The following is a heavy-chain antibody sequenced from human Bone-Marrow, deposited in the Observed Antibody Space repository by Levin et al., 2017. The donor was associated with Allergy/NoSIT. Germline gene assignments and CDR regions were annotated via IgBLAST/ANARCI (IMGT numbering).Heavy chain of an antibody. CDR3: ARQWPNRYSGYDYARGFDY. CDR1: GYSFTSYW. V-gene: IGHV5-51*01. D-gene: IGHD5-12*01. J-gene: IGHJ4*02. Sequence: GGSLRLSCKGSGYSFTSYWIGWVRQMPGKGLEWMGIIYPGDSDTRYSPSFQGQVTISADKSISTAYLQWSSLKASDTAMYYCARQWPNRYSGYDYARGFDYWGQGTLVTVSS. CDR2: IYPGDSDT.